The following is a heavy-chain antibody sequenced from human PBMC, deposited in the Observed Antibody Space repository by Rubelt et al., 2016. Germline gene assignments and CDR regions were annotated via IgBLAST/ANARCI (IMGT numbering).Heavy chain of an antibody. J-gene: IGHJ2*01. CDR3: ARRCSSTSCYSAYWYFDL. V-gene: IGHV4-39*01. CDR2: IYYSGST. D-gene: IGHD2-2*01. Sequence: GSIYYSGSTYYNPSLKSRVTISVDTSKNQFSLKLSSVTAADTAVYYCARRCSSTSCYSAYWYFDLWGRGALVTVSS.